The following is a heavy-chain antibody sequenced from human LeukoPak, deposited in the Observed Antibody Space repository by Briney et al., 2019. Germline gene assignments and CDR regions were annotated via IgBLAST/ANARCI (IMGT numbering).Heavy chain of an antibody. CDR2: INPNSGGT. CDR1: GYTFTGFY. J-gene: IGHJ5*02. D-gene: IGHD2-15*01. CDR3: ARGQDTQGPLDP. Sequence: ASVKVSCKASGYTFTGFYMHWVRQAPGQGLEWVGWINPNSGGTNYAQKFQGRVTMTRDTSITTAYMELSRLTSDDTAVYYCARGQDTQGPLDPWGQGTLVTVSS. V-gene: IGHV1-2*02.